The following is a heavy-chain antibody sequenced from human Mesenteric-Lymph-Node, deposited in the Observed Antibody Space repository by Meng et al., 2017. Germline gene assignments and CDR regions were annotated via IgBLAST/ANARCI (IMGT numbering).Heavy chain of an antibody. Sequence: HPQREQSGPGPVNPPRVRSLTCSVARGSISTSGYYWGWIRQPPGKGLEWIGSIGHSGFTYYTPPLKSRVTVSIDTSRNQFSLWLTSVTAADTAVYYCVRSSGWVKTGFDPWGQGTLVTVSS. CDR2: IGHSGFT. CDR3: VRSSGWVKTGFDP. V-gene: IGHV4-39*01. CDR1: RGSISTSGYY. J-gene: IGHJ5*02. D-gene: IGHD6-19*01.